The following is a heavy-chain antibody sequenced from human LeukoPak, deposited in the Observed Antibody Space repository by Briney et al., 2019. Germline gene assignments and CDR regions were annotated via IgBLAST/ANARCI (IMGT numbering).Heavy chain of an antibody. Sequence: MSSETLSLTCAVSGGSISSYYWSWIRQPPGKGLGWIGYIYYSGSTNYNPSLKSRVTISVDTSKNQFSLKLSSVTAADTAVYYCARINSSSWLPGYYYYMDVWGKGTTVTVSS. D-gene: IGHD6-13*01. CDR3: ARINSSSWLPGYYYYMDV. CDR1: GGSISSYY. J-gene: IGHJ6*03. CDR2: IYYSGST. V-gene: IGHV4-59*01.